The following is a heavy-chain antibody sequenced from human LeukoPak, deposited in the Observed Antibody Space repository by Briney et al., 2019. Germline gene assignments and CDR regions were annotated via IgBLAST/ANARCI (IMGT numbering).Heavy chain of an antibody. J-gene: IGHJ3*02. D-gene: IGHD2-21*01. Sequence: PSETLSLTCTVSGGSIGRYYWSWVRQPPGKGLEWIGHIYYSGSTNYNPSLRGQVTISVDTSKNQFSLKLSSVTAADTAVYYCVRDSLQLGVWWDDTFDSWGQGTMVTVSS. V-gene: IGHV4-59*01. CDR1: GGSIGRYY. CDR3: VRDSLQLGVWWDDTFDS. CDR2: IYYSGST.